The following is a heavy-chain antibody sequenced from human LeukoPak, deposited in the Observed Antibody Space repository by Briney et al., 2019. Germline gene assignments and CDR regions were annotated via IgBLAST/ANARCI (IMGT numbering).Heavy chain of an antibody. CDR3: ARGPSGYHNT. CDR1: GFTFSSYS. Sequence: GGSLRLSCAASGFTFSSYSMNWVRQAPGKGLEWVSSISSSSSYIYYADSVKGRFTISRDNAKNSLILQMNSLRAEDTAVYYCARGPSGYHNTGGQGTLVTVSS. D-gene: IGHD5-12*01. J-gene: IGHJ4*02. CDR2: ISSSSSYI. V-gene: IGHV3-21*01.